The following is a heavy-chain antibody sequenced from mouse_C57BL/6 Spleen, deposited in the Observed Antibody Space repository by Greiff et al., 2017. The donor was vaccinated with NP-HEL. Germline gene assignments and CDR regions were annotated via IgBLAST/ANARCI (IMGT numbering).Heavy chain of an antibody. J-gene: IGHJ2*01. V-gene: IGHV1-26*01. CDR2: INPNNGGT. D-gene: IGHD1-1*01. CDR3: AGGYYGSSFDY. Sequence: VQLQQSGPELVKPGASVKISCKASGYTFTDYYMNWVKQSHGKSLEWIGDINPNNGGTSYNQKFKGKATLTVDKSSSTAYMELRSLTSEDSAVYYCAGGYYGSSFDYWGQGTTLTVSS. CDR1: GYTFTDYY.